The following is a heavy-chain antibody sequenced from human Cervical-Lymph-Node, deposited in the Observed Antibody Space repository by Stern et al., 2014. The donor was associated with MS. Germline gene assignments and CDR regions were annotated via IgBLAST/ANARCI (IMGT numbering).Heavy chain of an antibody. CDR1: GYTLNNFS. Sequence: QVQLVESGAEVKKPGASLKLSCKVSGYTLNNFSLHWVRQAPGEGLAWLGGSSPEGGETIFAQGLQGRVTVTEDTSKTSAFMELSSLRSEDTAVYYCASAVTGLNYYFHALDVWGQGTTVTVSS. CDR3: ASAVTGLNYYFHALDV. V-gene: IGHV1-24*01. D-gene: IGHD6-19*01. J-gene: IGHJ6*02. CDR2: SSPEGGET.